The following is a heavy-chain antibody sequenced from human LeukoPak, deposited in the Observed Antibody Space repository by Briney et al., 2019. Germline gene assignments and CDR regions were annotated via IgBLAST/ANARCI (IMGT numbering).Heavy chain of an antibody. D-gene: IGHD6-13*01. V-gene: IGHV4-59*01. CDR1: GGSISSYY. Sequence: SETLSLTCTVSGGSISSYYWSWIRQPPGKGLEWIGYIYYSGSTNYNPSLKSRVIISVDTSKNQFSLKLSSVTAADTAVYYCARSIAAAPFDYWGQGTLVTVSS. CDR3: ARSIAAAPFDY. CDR2: IYYSGST. J-gene: IGHJ4*02.